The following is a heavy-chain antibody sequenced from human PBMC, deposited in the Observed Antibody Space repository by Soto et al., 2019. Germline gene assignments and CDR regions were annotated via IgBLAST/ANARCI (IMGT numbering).Heavy chain of an antibody. CDR3: VSRVGATLPRF. CDR2: FYYSGTT. Sequence: QLQLQESGPGLVKSSETLSLTCTVSGGSISSRSYHWGWIRQPPGKGLEWIGSFYYSGTTYYNPSLKSRVTMSVDTSKNQFSLKLNSVTATVTAVYYCVSRVGATLPRFWGQGTLVIVSS. CDR1: GGSISSRSYH. J-gene: IGHJ4*02. D-gene: IGHD1-26*01. V-gene: IGHV4-39*01.